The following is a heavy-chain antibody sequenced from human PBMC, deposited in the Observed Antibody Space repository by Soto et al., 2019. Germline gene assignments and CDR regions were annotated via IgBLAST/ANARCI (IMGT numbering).Heavy chain of an antibody. D-gene: IGHD4-17*01. V-gene: IGHV1-69*06. CDR3: ARSRNVAEFNDYGGNYHGFDI. Sequence: QVQLEQSGAEVKQAGSSVKLSCKAFGGSVNSHAISWVRQAPGQGLEWMGGIIPMFGTPTYAQKFQAGVTISAEKSTNTVYLDLSSLRSEDTAVYYCARSRNVAEFNDYGGNYHGFDIWGQGTMVTVSS. CDR2: IIPMFGTP. CDR1: GGSVNSHA. J-gene: IGHJ3*02.